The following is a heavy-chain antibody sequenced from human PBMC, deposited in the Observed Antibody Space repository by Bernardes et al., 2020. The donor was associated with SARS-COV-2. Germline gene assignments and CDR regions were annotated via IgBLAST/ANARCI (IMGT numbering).Heavy chain of an antibody. CDR3: ARAPLYCSGGSCSLTAFDY. Sequence: SVKVSCKASGGTFSSYAISWVRQAPGQGLEWMGRIIPIFGTANYAQKFQGRVTITADESTSTAYMELSSLRSEDMAVYYCARAPLYCSGGSCSLTAFDYWGQGTLVTVSS. V-gene: IGHV1-69*13. CDR2: IIPIFGTA. CDR1: GGTFSSYA. D-gene: IGHD2-15*01. J-gene: IGHJ4*02.